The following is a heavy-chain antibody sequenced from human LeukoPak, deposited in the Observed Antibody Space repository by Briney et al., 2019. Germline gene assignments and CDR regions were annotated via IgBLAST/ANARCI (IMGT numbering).Heavy chain of an antibody. CDR3: AREEWNLQYSGYDWTYYFDY. D-gene: IGHD5-12*01. CDR2: IIPIFGTA. V-gene: IGHV1-69*06. J-gene: IGHJ4*02. CDR1: GDTFSSYA. Sequence: SVKVSCKASGDTFSSYAISWVRQAPGQGLEWMGGIIPIFGTANYAQKFQGRVTITADKSTSTAYMELSSLRSEDTAVYYCAREEWNLQYSGYDWTYYFDYWGQGTLVTVSS.